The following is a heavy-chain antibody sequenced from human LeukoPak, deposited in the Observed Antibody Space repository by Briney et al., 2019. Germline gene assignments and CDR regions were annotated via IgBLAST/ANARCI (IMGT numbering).Heavy chain of an antibody. CDR1: GFTFSSYT. V-gene: IGHV3-48*02. D-gene: IGHD4-17*01. Sequence: QSGGSLRLSCAASGFTFSSYTMNWVRQAPGKGLEWISFISSDSSAIHYADSEKGRFTISRDNAKNSLYLHMNSLRDEDTAVYYCARDDFGDYVIDYWGQGTLVTVSS. J-gene: IGHJ4*02. CDR3: ARDDFGDYVIDY. CDR2: ISSDSSAI.